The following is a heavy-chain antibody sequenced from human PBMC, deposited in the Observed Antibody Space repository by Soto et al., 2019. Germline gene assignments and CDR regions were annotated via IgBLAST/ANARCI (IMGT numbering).Heavy chain of an antibody. J-gene: IGHJ4*02. Sequence: QVQLVQSGAEVKKPGASVKVSCKASGYTFTDNCVSWMRQAPGQGLEWMGWINPNNGNTKYAQNFQGRVTTTTATSTSTAHVELRSLRSDDTAMYYCARSSISGIFYFYYWGQGTLVTVSS. D-gene: IGHD2-21*01. CDR3: ARSSISGIFYFYY. V-gene: IGHV1-18*01. CDR2: INPNNGNT. CDR1: GYTFTDNC.